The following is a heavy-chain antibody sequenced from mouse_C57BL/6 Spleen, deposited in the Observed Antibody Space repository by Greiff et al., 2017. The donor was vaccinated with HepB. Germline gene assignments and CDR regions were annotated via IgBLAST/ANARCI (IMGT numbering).Heavy chain of an antibody. Sequence: VQLKESGPGMVKPSQSLSLTCTVTGYSITSGYDWHWMRHFPGNKLEWMGYISYSGSTNYNPSLKSRISITHDTSKNHFFLKLNSVTTEDTATYYCARFYVRDWYFDVWGTGTTVTVSS. V-gene: IGHV3-1*01. D-gene: IGHD2-3*01. CDR3: ARFYVRDWYFDV. CDR2: ISYSGST. CDR1: GYSITSGYD. J-gene: IGHJ1*03.